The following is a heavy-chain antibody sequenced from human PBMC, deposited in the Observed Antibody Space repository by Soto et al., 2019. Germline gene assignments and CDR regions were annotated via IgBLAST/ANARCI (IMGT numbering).Heavy chain of an antibody. CDR1: GHSISSGYYY. Sequence: SETLSLTCSLSGHSISSGYYYWSWIRQPPVPALECIRNMYYTGNTYYNPSPKSRLIISLDTSKNQFSVKVGCVTAADRAVYYCARSSLYGLDVWGQGPSVTAS. J-gene: IGHJ6*02. CDR2: MYYTGNT. CDR3: ARSSLYGLDV. D-gene: IGHD3-16*01. V-gene: IGHV4-30-4*01.